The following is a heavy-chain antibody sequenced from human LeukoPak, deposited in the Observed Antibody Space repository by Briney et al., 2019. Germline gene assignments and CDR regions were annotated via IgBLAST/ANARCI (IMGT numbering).Heavy chain of an antibody. CDR1: GFTFSNYW. D-gene: IGHD4-23*01. CDR3: ARDGAYGGNAPRGFDY. V-gene: IGHV3-74*01. J-gene: IGHJ4*02. CDR2: INSDGSST. Sequence: PGGSLRLSCAASGFTFSNYWMHWVRQAPGKGLVWVSRINSDGSSTSYADSVKGRFTISRDDAKNTLYLQMNSLRAEDTAVYYCARDGAYGGNAPRGFDYWGQGILVTVSS.